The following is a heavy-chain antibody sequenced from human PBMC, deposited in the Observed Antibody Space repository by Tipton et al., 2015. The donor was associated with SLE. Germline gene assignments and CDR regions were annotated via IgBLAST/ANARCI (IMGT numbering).Heavy chain of an antibody. Sequence: GSLRLSCAASGFTFSSYEMNWVRQAPGKGLEWISYISGSGTNKYYADSVKGRFTISRDNAKNSLYLQMNSLRAEDTALYYCTIEYSSSDAFDFWGQGTLVTVSS. D-gene: IGHD6-6*01. CDR3: TIEYSSSDAFDF. V-gene: IGHV3-48*03. J-gene: IGHJ4*02. CDR1: GFTFSSYE. CDR2: ISGSGTNK.